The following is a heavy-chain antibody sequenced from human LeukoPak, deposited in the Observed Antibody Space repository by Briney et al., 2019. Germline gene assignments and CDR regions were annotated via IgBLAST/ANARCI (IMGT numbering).Heavy chain of an antibody. J-gene: IGHJ4*02. Sequence: GGSLRLSCTASGFTFTSYWMTWVRQAPGRELEWVASIKEDGSEKQYVESVRGRFTISRDNAKNSLYLQMSSLTAEDTAVYYCVGNVEFWGKGTLVSVSS. CDR2: IKEDGSEK. CDR1: GFTFTSYW. CDR3: VGNVEF. V-gene: IGHV3-7*02.